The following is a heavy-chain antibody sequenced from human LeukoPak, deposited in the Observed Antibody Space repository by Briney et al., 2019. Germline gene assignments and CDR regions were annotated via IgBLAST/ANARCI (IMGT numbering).Heavy chain of an antibody. V-gene: IGHV3-7*01. J-gene: IGHJ4*02. CDR2: IKQDGSEK. Sequence: GGSLRLSCAASGFTFSSYWMSWVRQAPGKGLEWVANIKQDGSEKYYVDSVKGRFTISRGNAKNSLYLQMNSLRAEDTAVYYCARVGPSIAARYFDYWGQGTLVTVSS. D-gene: IGHD6-6*01. CDR3: ARVGPSIAARYFDY. CDR1: GFTFSSYW.